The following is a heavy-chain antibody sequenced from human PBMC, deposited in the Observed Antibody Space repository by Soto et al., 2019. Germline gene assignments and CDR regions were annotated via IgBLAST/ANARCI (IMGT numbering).Heavy chain of an antibody. CDR1: RFTFSSYA. Sequence: GGSLRLSCAASRFTFSSYAMNWVRQAPGKGLEWVSAISGSGGSKYYADSVKGRFTISRDNSKNTLYLQMNSLRAEDKAVYYCAKSLIDSSGYYTFDYWGQGTLVTVSS. D-gene: IGHD3-22*01. CDR3: AKSLIDSSGYYTFDY. CDR2: ISGSGGSK. J-gene: IGHJ4*02. V-gene: IGHV3-23*01.